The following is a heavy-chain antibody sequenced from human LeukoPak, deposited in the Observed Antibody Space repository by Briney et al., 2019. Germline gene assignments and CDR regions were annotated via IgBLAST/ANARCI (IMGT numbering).Heavy chain of an antibody. V-gene: IGHV3-20*04. CDR3: ARVEWEPYYFVY. CDR1: GFTFDDYG. J-gene: IGHJ4*02. D-gene: IGHD1-26*01. Sequence: GGSLRLSCAASGFTFDDYGMSWVRQAPGKGLEWVSGINWNGGSTGYADSVKGRFTISRDNAKNSLYLQMDSLRAEDTALYYCARVEWEPYYFVYWGQGTLVTVSS. CDR2: INWNGGST.